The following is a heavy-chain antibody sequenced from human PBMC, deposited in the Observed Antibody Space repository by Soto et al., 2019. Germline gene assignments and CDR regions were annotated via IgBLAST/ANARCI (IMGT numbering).Heavy chain of an antibody. CDR1: GYTLTGLS. J-gene: IGHJ3*02. V-gene: IGHV1-24*01. CDR2: FDPEDGET. D-gene: IGHD1-1*01. CDR3: ATLTYNWNDVKAFDI. Sequence: ASGKVSCKVSGYTLTGLSMHWGRQAPGKGLEWMGGFDPEDGETIYAQKFQGRVTMTEDTSTDTAYMELSSLRSEDTAVYYCATLTYNWNDVKAFDIWGQGSMVTVSS.